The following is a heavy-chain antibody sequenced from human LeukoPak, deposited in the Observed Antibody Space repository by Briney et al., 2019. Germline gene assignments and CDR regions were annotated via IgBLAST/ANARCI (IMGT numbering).Heavy chain of an antibody. CDR2: IYPGDSET. D-gene: IGHD1-1*01. V-gene: IGHV5-51*01. CDR1: GYSFSTYW. Sequence: GESLKISCKGSGYSFSTYWIAWVRQMPGKGLEWMGIIYPGDSETRYSPSFQGQVTISADKSISTAYLQWSSLKASDTATYYCARPTSLAFDYWGQGTQVTVSS. J-gene: IGHJ4*02. CDR3: ARPTSLAFDY.